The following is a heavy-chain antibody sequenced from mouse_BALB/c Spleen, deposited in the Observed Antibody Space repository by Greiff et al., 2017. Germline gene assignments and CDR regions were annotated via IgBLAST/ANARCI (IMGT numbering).Heavy chain of an antibody. J-gene: IGHJ4*01. D-gene: IGHD2-14*01. CDR2: IYPGSGST. CDR3: TRVGVRRAMDY. CDR1: GYTFTSYW. V-gene: IGHV1S22*01. Sequence: LQQPGSELVRPGASVKLSCKASGYTFTSYWMHWVKQRHGQGLEWIGNIYPGSGSTNYDEKFKSKGTLTVDTSSSTAYMHLSSLTSEDSAVYYCTRVGVRRAMDYWGQGTSVTVSS.